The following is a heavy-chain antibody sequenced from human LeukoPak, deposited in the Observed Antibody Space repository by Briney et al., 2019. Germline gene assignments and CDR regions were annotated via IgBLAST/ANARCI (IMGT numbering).Heavy chain of an antibody. CDR2: ISYDGSNK. CDR3: ARHTVVGATTQIYYYMDV. CDR1: GFTFSSYA. Sequence: GGSLRLSCAASGFTFSSYAMHWVRQTPGKGLEWVAVISYDGSNKYYADSVKGRFAISRDNSKNPLYLQMGSLRAEDMAVYYCARHTVVGATTQIYYYMDVWGKGTTVTVSS. D-gene: IGHD1-26*01. V-gene: IGHV3-30*09. J-gene: IGHJ6*03.